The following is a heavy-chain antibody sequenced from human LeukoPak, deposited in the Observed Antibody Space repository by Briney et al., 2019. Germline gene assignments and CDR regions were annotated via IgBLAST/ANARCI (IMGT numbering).Heavy chain of an antibody. V-gene: IGHV3-23*01. CDR2: ISGNGGST. D-gene: IGHD3-22*01. J-gene: IGHJ4*02. Sequence: GGSLILSCAASGFTFSSYAMSWVRQAPGKGLEWVSAISGNGGSTYYADSVKGRFTISRDNSKNTLYLQMNSLRAEDTAVYYCAKGYTMIVVVIPYYFDYWGQGTLVTVSS. CDR1: GFTFSSYA. CDR3: AKGYTMIVVVIPYYFDY.